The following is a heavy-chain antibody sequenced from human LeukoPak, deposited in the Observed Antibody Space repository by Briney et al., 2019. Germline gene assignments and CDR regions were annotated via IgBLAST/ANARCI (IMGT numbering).Heavy chain of an antibody. J-gene: IGHJ4*02. D-gene: IGHD4-23*01. CDR3: ALYGANDGAFDY. CDR2: IKQDGSEK. V-gene: IGHV3-7*02. Sequence: GGSLRLSCAASGFTFSTYWMSWVRQSPGKGLEWVANIKQDGSEKNYVDSVKGRFSISRDNAKNSLYLQMNSLRAEGTAVYYCALYGANDGAFDYWGQGTLVTVSS. CDR1: GFTFSTYW.